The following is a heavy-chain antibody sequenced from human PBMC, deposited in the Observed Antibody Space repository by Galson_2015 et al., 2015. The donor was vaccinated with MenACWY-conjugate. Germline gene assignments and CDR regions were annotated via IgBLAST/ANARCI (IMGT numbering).Heavy chain of an antibody. CDR2: VDRVGAT. D-gene: IGHD2-8*01. Sequence: SLNASCEVSGFSVTDNSLSWGRQASGIGPEWIAMVDRVGATIQAASMRGRVTGSRDIFKNTVILQMNSLRAEDTAVYRCSRGYDWCSYFRAWGQGAQVTVSS. CDR1: GFSVTDNS. CDR3: SRGYDWCSYFRA. V-gene: IGHV3-53*01. J-gene: IGHJ5*02.